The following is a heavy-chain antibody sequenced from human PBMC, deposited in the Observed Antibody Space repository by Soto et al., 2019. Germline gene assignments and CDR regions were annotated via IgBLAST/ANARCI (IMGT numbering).Heavy chain of an antibody. CDR3: AKEAPWGIFGELLFRPDNNAFDI. CDR2: ISGSGGST. V-gene: IGHV3-23*01. J-gene: IGHJ3*02. D-gene: IGHD3-10*01. Sequence: GGSLRLSCAASGFTFSSYAMSWVRQAPGKGLEWVSAISGSGGSTYYADSVKGRFTISRDNSKNTLYLQMNSLRAEDTAVYYCAKEAPWGIFGELLFRPDNNAFDIWGQGTMVTVSS. CDR1: GFTFSSYA.